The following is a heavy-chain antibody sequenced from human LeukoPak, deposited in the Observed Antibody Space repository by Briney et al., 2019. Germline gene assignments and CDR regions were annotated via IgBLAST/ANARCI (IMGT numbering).Heavy chain of an antibody. CDR2: IWYDGSNK. Sequence: GGSLRLSCAASGFTFSSYGMHWVRQAPGKGLEWVAVIWYDGSNKYYADSVKGRFTISRDNAKNSLYLQMNSLRAEDTAVYYCARATADYWGQGTLVTVSS. CDR1: GFTFSSYG. CDR3: ARATADY. J-gene: IGHJ4*02. V-gene: IGHV3-33*01.